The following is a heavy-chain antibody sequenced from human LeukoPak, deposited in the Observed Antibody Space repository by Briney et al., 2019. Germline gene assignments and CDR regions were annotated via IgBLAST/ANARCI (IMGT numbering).Heavy chain of an antibody. CDR3: ARVGITIFGVVITDYYYMDV. J-gene: IGHJ6*03. Sequence: PSETLSLTCTVSGGSISSYYWSWIRQPPGKGLEWIGYIYYSGSANYNPSLKSRVTISVDTSKNQFSLKLSSVTAADTAVYYCARVGITIFGVVITDYYYMDVWGKGTTVTVSS. V-gene: IGHV4-59*12. D-gene: IGHD3-3*01. CDR1: GGSISSYY. CDR2: IYYSGSA.